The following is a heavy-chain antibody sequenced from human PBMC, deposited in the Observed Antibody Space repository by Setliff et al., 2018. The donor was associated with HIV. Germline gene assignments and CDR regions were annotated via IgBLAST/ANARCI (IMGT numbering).Heavy chain of an antibody. V-gene: IGHV1-2*06. CDR1: GYTFDGHY. CDR2: ISPNNFNT. J-gene: IGHJ4*02. CDR3: ARSCRSSGYCHFDY. Sequence: ASVKVSCKTSGYTFDGHYLHWVRQAPGQGLEWMGRISPNNFNTQYAKNFQGRVTMTWDTSTSTGYMEVCRLRSDDTAVYFCARSCRSSGYCHFDYWGQGTLVTVSS. D-gene: IGHD3-22*01.